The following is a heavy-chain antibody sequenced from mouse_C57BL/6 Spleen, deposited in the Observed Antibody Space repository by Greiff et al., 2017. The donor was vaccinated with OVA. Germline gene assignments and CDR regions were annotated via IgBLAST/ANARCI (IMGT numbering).Heavy chain of an antibody. J-gene: IGHJ2*01. Sequence: EVQLQQSGPELVKPGASVKISCKASGYTFTDYYMNWVKQSHGKSLEWIGDINPNNGGTSYNQKFKGKATLTVDKSSSTAYMELRSLTSEDSAVYYCARVSRAYFDYWGQGTTLTVSS. D-gene: IGHD1-1*01. CDR3: ARVSRAYFDY. CDR2: INPNNGGT. V-gene: IGHV1-26*01. CDR1: GYTFTDYY.